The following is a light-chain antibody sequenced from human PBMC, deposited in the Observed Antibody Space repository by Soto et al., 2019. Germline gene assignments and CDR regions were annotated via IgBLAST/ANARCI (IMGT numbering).Light chain of an antibody. J-gene: IGKJ4*01. Sequence: EIVLTQSPATLSLSPGERATLSCRASQSVSSYLAWYQQKPGQAPRLLIYDASNSATGIPARFSGSRSGTDFTLTISSLEPEDFAVYYCQQRSNWPYLTFGGGTKVEIK. CDR1: QSVSSY. CDR2: DAS. CDR3: QQRSNWPYLT. V-gene: IGKV3-11*01.